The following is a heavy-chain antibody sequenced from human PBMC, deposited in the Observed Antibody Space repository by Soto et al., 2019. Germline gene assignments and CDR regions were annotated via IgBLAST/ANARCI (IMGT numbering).Heavy chain of an antibody. V-gene: IGHV3-30*18. CDR3: AKGGSVVVPAALDY. D-gene: IGHD2-2*01. CDR2: ISYDGSNK. Sequence: GGSLRLSCAASGFTFSSYGMHWVRQAPGKGLEWVAVISYDGSNKYYADSLKGRFTISRDNSKNTLYLQMNSLRAEDTAVYYCAKGGSVVVPAALDYWGQGTLVTVSS. J-gene: IGHJ4*02. CDR1: GFTFSSYG.